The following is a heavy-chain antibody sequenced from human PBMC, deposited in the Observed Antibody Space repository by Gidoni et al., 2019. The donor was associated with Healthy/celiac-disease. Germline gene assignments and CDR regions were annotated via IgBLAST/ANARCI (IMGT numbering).Heavy chain of an antibody. J-gene: IGHJ5*02. V-gene: IGHV3-30*01. CDR3: ARAPDRYSSGWYAFDP. CDR2: ISYDGSNK. D-gene: IGHD6-19*01. Sequence: QVQLVESGGGVVQPGRSLRLSCAASGFTFRSYAMHWVRQAPGKGLEWVAVISYDGSNKYYADSVKGRFTISRDNSKNTLYLQMNSLRAEDTAVYYCARAPDRYSSGWYAFDPWGQGTLVTVSS. CDR1: GFTFRSYA.